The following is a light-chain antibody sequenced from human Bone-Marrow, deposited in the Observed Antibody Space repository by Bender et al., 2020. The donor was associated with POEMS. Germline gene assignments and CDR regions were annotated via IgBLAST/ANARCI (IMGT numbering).Light chain of an antibody. V-gene: IGLV3-21*02. CDR1: YIGSKG. Sequence: SYVLTQPPSVSVAPGQTARIPCGGNYIGSKGVHWYQQKPGQAPQLVVYDDSDRPSGVPDRFSGSKSGTTASLTVSGLQPEDEADYYCSSFAGRHNPVVFGGGTKLTVL. CDR2: DDS. J-gene: IGLJ2*01. CDR3: SSFAGRHNPVV.